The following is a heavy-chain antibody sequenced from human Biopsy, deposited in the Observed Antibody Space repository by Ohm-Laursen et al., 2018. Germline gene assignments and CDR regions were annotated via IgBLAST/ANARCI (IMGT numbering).Heavy chain of an antibody. CDR1: GYTFPDSY. J-gene: IGHJ2*01. Sequence: APLEGPCQAFGYTFPDSYMHWGRQAPLQGVLWVGGVNPNSGGTNYAQKFQGRVTMTRDTSMSTAYMELNRLRSDDTAVYYCARGGLNYWYFDLWGRGTLVTVSS. V-gene: IGHV1-2*02. CDR3: ARGGLNYWYFDL. CDR2: VNPNSGGT. D-gene: IGHD1-26*01.